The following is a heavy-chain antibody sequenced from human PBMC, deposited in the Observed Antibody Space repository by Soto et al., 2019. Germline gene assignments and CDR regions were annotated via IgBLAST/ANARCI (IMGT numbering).Heavy chain of an antibody. CDR3: ARGAVPGNWDVFDT. D-gene: IGHD6-19*01. V-gene: IGHV5-51*01. Sequence: PGESLKISCQGSGYSLTTYWIGWVRQMPGKGLEWMGIIYGVDSDTRYSPSFEGQVTISADKSIGTAYLQWSSLKASDTAMYYCARGAVPGNWDVFDTWGQGTMVTVSS. CDR1: GYSLTTYW. CDR2: IYGVDSDT. J-gene: IGHJ3*02.